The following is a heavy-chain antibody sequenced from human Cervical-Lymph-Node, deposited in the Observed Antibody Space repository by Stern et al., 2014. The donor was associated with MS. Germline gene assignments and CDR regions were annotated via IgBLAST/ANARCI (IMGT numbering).Heavy chain of an antibody. CDR2: IYYSGST. CDR3: AREYCSSTSCYQWFDP. D-gene: IGHD2-2*01. CDR1: GGSISSGGYY. J-gene: IGHJ5*02. V-gene: IGHV4-31*03. Sequence: MQLVESGPGLVKPSQTLSLTCTVSGGSISSGGYYWSWLRQHPGKGLEWIGNIYYSGSTYYNPSLKSRVTISVDTSKNQFSLKLSSVTAADTAVYYCAREYCSSTSCYQWFDPWGQGTLVTVSS.